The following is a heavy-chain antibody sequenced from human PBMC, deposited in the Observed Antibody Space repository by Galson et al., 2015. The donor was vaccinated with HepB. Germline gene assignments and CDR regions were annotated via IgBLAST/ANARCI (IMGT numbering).Heavy chain of an antibody. CDR2: ISYDGSNK. J-gene: IGHJ4*02. D-gene: IGHD2-21*01. Sequence: SLRLSCAASGFTFSSYGMHWVRQAPGKGLEWVAVISYDGSNKYYADSAKGRFTISRDNSKNTLCLQMNSLRAEDTAVYYCAKDIFRAIGGDCYGFDYWGQGTLVTVSS. V-gene: IGHV3-30*18. CDR1: GFTFSSYG. CDR3: AKDIFRAIGGDCYGFDY.